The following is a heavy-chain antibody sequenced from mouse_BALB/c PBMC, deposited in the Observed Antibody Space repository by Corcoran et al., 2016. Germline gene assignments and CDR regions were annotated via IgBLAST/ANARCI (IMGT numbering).Heavy chain of an antibody. CDR2: INTYTGEP. V-gene: IGHV9-1*02. CDR1: GYTFTNYG. J-gene: IGHJ4*01. D-gene: IGHD1-1*01. Sequence: QIQLVQSGPELEKPGETVKISCKASGYTFTNYGMNWVKQAPGKGLKWMGWINTYTGEPTYADDFKGRFAFSLETSASTAYLQINNLKNEDMATYFCARSGSSYAMDYWGQGTSVTVSS. CDR3: ARSGSSYAMDY.